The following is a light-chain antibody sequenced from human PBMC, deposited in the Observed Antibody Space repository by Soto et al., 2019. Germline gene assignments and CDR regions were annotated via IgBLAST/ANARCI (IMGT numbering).Light chain of an antibody. J-gene: IGKJ1*01. CDR2: GAS. V-gene: IGKV3-15*01. CDR3: QQYNNWPPST. Sequence: EIVLTQSPVTLSVSPGGRATLSCRASHTISNNLAWYQRRPGQAPRLLIHGASTRATGVPAMFSGRGSWTEFTLTISSLQSHAVALYDCQQYNNWPPSTLGQGTMV. CDR1: HTISNN.